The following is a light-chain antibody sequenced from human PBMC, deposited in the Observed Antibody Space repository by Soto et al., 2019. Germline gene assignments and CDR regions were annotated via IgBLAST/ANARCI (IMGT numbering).Light chain of an antibody. CDR1: QSVRNNY. CDR3: QQYGSSPYT. J-gene: IGKJ2*01. Sequence: ETVLTQSPDTLSLSPGERATLSCRASQSVRNNYLAWYQQKPGQAPRLLIYAASSRATGIPDRFSGSGSGTDFTLTISRLEPEDFAVYYCQQYGSSPYTFGQGTKLEIK. V-gene: IGKV3-20*01. CDR2: AAS.